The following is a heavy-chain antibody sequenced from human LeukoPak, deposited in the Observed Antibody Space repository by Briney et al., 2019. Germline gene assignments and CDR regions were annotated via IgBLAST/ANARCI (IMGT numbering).Heavy chain of an antibody. Sequence: GGSLRLSCAASAFTVSSNYMSWVRQAPGKGLEWVSVIYSGGSTYYADSVKGRFTISRDNSKNTLYLQMNSLRADDTAVYYCARGESRTKGFDYWGQGTLVTVSS. J-gene: IGHJ4*02. CDR1: AFTVSSNY. CDR3: ARGESRTKGFDY. D-gene: IGHD3-10*01. V-gene: IGHV3-53*01. CDR2: IYSGGST.